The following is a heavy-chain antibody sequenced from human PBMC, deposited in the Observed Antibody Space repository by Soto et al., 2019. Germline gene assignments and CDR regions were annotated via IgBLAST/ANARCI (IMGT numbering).Heavy chain of an antibody. CDR2: IYYSGST. Sequence: SETLSLTCTVSGGSISSGGYYWSWIRQHPGKGLEWIGYIYYSGSTYYNPSLKSRVTISVDTSKNQFSLKLSSVTAADTAVYYCAREMRERVYYYGMDVWGQGTTVTVSS. CDR3: AREMRERVYYYGMDV. V-gene: IGHV4-31*03. CDR1: GGSISSGGYY. D-gene: IGHD1-1*01. J-gene: IGHJ6*02.